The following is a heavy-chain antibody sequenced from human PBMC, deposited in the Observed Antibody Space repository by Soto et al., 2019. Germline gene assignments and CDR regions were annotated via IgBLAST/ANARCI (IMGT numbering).Heavy chain of an antibody. Sequence: QVQLQESGPGLVKPSQTLSLTCTVSGASISSGGYYWSWIRQDPGKGLEWIGYVYYSGVTYYNTFLKSRDTNSVDTSKNKFSVKSNSVTAADTAVYYCAGVGRFYDSGVWGGYFEHWGQGTLVTVTS. CDR3: AGVGRFYDSGVWGGYFEH. D-gene: IGHD3-16*01. CDR1: GASISSGGYY. V-gene: IGHV4-31*03. J-gene: IGHJ4*02. CDR2: VYYSGVT.